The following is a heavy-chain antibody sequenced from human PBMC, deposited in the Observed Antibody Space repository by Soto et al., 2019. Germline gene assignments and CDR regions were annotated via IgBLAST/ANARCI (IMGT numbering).Heavy chain of an antibody. Sequence: SETLSLTCTVSGGSISSYYWSWIRQPPGKGLEWIGYIYYSGSTNYNPSLKSRVTISVDTSKNQFSLNLSSVTAADTAVYYCARSYGSGRNNWFDPWGQGTLVTVS. V-gene: IGHV4-59*01. CDR2: IYYSGST. CDR3: ARSYGSGRNNWFDP. D-gene: IGHD3-10*01. CDR1: GGSISSYY. J-gene: IGHJ5*02.